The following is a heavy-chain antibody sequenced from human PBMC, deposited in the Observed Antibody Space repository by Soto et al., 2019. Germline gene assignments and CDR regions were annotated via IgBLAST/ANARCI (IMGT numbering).Heavy chain of an antibody. D-gene: IGHD3-10*01. Sequence: PGGSLRLSSAASGFTFSSYSMSWVRQAPGKGLEWVSGFRTSGDGGTTYYADSVKGRFTISRDNSKNMLFLQMNSLRAEDTAIYYCAKKVNSGPGSQYFDYWGQGTLVTV. CDR2: FRTSGDGGTT. J-gene: IGHJ4*02. CDR3: AKKVNSGPGSQYFDY. V-gene: IGHV3-23*01. CDR1: GFTFSSYS.